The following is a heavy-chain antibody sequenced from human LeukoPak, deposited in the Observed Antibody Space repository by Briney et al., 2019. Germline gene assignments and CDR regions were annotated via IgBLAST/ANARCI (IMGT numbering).Heavy chain of an antibody. V-gene: IGHV3-30*02. Sequence: GGSLRLSCAASGFTFSSYGMHWVRQAPGKGLEWVAFIRSDGYHTYYTDSVKGRFIITRDNFKNTLYLQMNSLRPEDMAVYYCAKPSGSGVDYWGRGTRVTVSS. J-gene: IGHJ4*02. CDR1: GFTFSSYG. D-gene: IGHD1-26*01. CDR2: IRSDGYHT. CDR3: AKPSGSGVDY.